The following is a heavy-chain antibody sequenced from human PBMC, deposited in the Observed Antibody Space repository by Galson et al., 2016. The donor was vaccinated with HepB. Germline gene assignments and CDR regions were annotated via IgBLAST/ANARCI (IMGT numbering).Heavy chain of an antibody. J-gene: IGHJ4*02. CDR3: VRLLDSSSWYQREAYYVDH. Sequence: TLSLTCTVSGGSINSGSYSWNWIRQPAGKGLEWIGRIYTTGTTNHNPSLKSRITMSVDTSKDHFSLRLSSETAADTAIYYCVRLLDSSSWYQREAYYVDHWGQGTLVTVSP. CDR2: IYTTGTT. CDR1: GGSINSGSYS. D-gene: IGHD6-13*01. V-gene: IGHV4-61*02.